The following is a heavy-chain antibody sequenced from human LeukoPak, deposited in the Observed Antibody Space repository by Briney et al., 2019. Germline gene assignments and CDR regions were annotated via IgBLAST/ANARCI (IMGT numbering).Heavy chain of an antibody. D-gene: IGHD6-13*01. CDR2: IYYSGST. V-gene: IGHV4-59*01. CDR3: ARGYSSSWYWFDP. J-gene: IGHJ5*02. Sequence: SETLSLTCTVSGGSISNYYWSWIRQPPGKGLEWIGYIYYSGSTNYNPSLESRVTISVDTSKNQFSLKPSPVTAADTAVYYCARGYSSSWYWFDPWGQGTLVTVSS. CDR1: GGSISNYY.